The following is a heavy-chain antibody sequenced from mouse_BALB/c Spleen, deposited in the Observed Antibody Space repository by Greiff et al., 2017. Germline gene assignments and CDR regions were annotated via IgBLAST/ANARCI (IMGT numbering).Heavy chain of an antibody. V-gene: IGHV5-17*02. Sequence: EVHLVESGGGLVQPGGSRKLSCAASGFTFSSFGMHWVRQAPEKGLEWVAYISSGSSTIYYADTVKGRFTISRDNPKNTLFLQMTSLRSEDTAMYYCARSGAYGNSWFAYWGQGTLVTVSA. CDR2: ISSGSSTI. D-gene: IGHD2-10*02. J-gene: IGHJ3*01. CDR1: GFTFSSFG. CDR3: ARSGAYGNSWFAY.